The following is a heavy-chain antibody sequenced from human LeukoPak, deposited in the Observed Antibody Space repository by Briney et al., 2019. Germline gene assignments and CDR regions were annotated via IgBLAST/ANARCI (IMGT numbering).Heavy chain of an antibody. V-gene: IGHV3-11*04. J-gene: IGHJ4*02. CDR2: ISSSGSTI. CDR3: AKDFLAGSWYYFDY. CDR1: GFTFSDYY. D-gene: IGHD6-13*01. Sequence: GGSLRLSCAASGFTFSDYYMSWIRQAPGKGLEWVSYISSSGSTIYYADSVKGRFTISRDNAKNSLYLQMNSLRAEDTAVYYCAKDFLAGSWYYFDYWGQGTLVTVSS.